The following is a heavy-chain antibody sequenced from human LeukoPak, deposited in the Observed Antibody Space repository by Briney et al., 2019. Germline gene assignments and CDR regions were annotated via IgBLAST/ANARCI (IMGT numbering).Heavy chain of an antibody. CDR1: GGSINSYY. D-gene: IGHD6-13*01. CDR2: IYYSGST. Sequence: KSSETLSLTCTVSGGSINSYYWAWIRQPPGKGLEWIGYIYYSGSTNYNPSLKSRVTISVDTSKNQFSLKLSSVTAADTAVYYCAREYSSSWHNNWFDPWGQGTLVTASS. J-gene: IGHJ5*02. V-gene: IGHV4-59*01. CDR3: AREYSSSWHNNWFDP.